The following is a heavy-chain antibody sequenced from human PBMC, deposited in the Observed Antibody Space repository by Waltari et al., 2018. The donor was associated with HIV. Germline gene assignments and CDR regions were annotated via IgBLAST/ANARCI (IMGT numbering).Heavy chain of an antibody. J-gene: IGHJ3*02. Sequence: QVQLVQSGVGVVQPGGSLGLSCAAPGLTFGRGGVQWGRQAPGKGPEWVGIIWSDGNKEYYADSVKGRFTISRDNSKDTLYLQMNSLRAEDTAMYYCAKDNSVNYFTEDAFDIWGQGTMVIVSS. V-gene: IGHV3-30*02. CDR1: GLTFGRGG. D-gene: IGHD1-26*01. CDR3: AKDNSVNYFTEDAFDI. CDR2: IWSDGNKE.